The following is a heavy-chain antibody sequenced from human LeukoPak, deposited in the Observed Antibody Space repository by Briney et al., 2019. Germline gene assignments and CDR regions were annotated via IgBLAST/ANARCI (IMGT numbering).Heavy chain of an antibody. D-gene: IGHD3-3*01. V-gene: IGHV4-34*01. Sequence: SETLSLTCAVYGESFSDYYWSWIRQPPGKGLEWIGEITHSGGTNNNPSLKSRVTISVDTSKNQFSLRLSSVTAADTAVYYCASAYFGVVITPYFDYWGQGTLVTVSS. J-gene: IGHJ4*02. CDR2: ITHSGGT. CDR1: GESFSDYY. CDR3: ASAYFGVVITPYFDY.